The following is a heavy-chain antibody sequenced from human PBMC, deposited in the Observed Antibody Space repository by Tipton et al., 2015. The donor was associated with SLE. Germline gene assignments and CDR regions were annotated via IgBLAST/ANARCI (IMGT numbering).Heavy chain of an antibody. CDR2: ISAHNGNT. D-gene: IGHD2-15*01. J-gene: IGHJ5*02. Sequence: QSGAEVKKPGASVKVSCKASGYTFPNYVLNWVRQAPGQGLEWMGWISAHNGNTKLQQKFQGRVLMTTDTSTNTAFMELRGLRYDDTALYYCVRDAVGWFDTWSQGTLVTVSP. CDR1: GYTFPNYV. V-gene: IGHV1-18*01. CDR3: VRDAVGWFDT.